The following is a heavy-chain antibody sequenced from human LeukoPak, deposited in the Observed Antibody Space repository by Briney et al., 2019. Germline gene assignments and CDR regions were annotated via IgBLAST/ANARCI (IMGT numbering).Heavy chain of an antibody. D-gene: IGHD1-26*01. J-gene: IGHJ4*02. CDR3: ARENEWEVFDY. CDR1: GGSFSGYY. CDR2: INHSGST. Sequence: SETLSLTCAVYGGSFSGYYWSWIRQPPGKGLEWIGEINHSGSTNYNPSLKSRVTISVDTSKNQFSLKLSSVTAADTAVYYCARENEWEVFDYWGQGTLVTVSS. V-gene: IGHV4-34*01.